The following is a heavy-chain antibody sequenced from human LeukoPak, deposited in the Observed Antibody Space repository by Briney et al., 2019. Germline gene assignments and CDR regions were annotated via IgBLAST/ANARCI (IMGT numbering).Heavy chain of an antibody. J-gene: IGHJ5*02. CDR3: ARDLGTTGEVKFDP. Sequence: SETLSLTCTVSGGSISSYYWSWIRQPAGKGLEWIGRIYSSGSTDYNPSLKSRVTMSVDTSKNKFSLKRSSVTAADTAVYYCARDLGTTGEVKFDPWGQGTLVTVSS. CDR2: IYSSGST. CDR1: GGSISSYY. D-gene: IGHD4-17*01. V-gene: IGHV4-4*07.